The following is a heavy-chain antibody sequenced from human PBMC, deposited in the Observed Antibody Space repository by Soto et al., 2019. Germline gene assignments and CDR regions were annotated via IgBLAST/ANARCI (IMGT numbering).Heavy chain of an antibody. Sequence: QVQLQESGPGLVKPSETLSLTCTVSGGSISSYYWSWIRQPPGKGLEWIGYIYYSGSTNYNPSLKRRGTISVVTSRNQFSLRLSSVTAADTAVYYCARQWGADAFDIWGQWTMVTVSS. D-gene: IGHD3-16*01. CDR2: IYYSGST. CDR1: GGSISSYY. CDR3: ARQWGADAFDI. V-gene: IGHV4-59*08. J-gene: IGHJ3*02.